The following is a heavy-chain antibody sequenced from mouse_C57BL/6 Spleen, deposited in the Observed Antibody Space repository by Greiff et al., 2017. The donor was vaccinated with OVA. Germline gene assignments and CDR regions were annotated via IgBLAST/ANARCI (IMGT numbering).Heavy chain of an antibody. J-gene: IGHJ4*01. D-gene: IGHD1-1*01. Sequence: QVQLKQSGAELVRPGTSVKVSCKASGYAFTNYLIEWVKQRPGQGLEWIGVINPGSGGTNYNEKFKGKATLTADKSSSTAYMQLSSLTSEDSAVYFCARSDYYYGSSPYAMDYWGQGTSVTVSS. V-gene: IGHV1-54*01. CDR1: GYAFTNYL. CDR3: ARSDYYYGSSPYAMDY. CDR2: INPGSGGT.